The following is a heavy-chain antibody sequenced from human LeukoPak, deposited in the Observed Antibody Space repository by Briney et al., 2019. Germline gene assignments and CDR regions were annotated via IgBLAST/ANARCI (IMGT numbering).Heavy chain of an antibody. CDR1: GFTFSSYS. Sequence: PGGSLRLSCAASGFTFSSYSMNWVRQAPGKGLEWVSSISSSSSYIYYADSVKGRFTISRDNSKNTLYLQMNSLRAEDTAVYYCAKEKHDPKDIVVVPAAPDYWGQGTLVTVSS. V-gene: IGHV3-21*04. J-gene: IGHJ4*02. D-gene: IGHD2-2*01. CDR2: ISSSSSYI. CDR3: AKEKHDPKDIVVVPAAPDY.